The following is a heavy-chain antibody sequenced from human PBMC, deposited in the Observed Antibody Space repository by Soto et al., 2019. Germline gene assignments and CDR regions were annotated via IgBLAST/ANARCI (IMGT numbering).Heavy chain of an antibody. Sequence: SETLSLTCTVSGGSISSGGYYWSWIRQHPGKGLEWIGYIYYSGSTYYNPSLKSRVTISVDTSKNQFSLKLSSVTAADTAVHYCARDKKLGYCSSTSCSDAFDIWGQGTMVTVSS. CDR1: GGSISSGGYY. CDR3: ARDKKLGYCSSTSCSDAFDI. V-gene: IGHV4-31*03. CDR2: IYYSGST. D-gene: IGHD2-2*01. J-gene: IGHJ3*02.